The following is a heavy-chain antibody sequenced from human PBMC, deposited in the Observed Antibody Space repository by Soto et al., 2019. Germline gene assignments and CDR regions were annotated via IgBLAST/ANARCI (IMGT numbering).Heavy chain of an antibody. V-gene: IGHV4-39*01. CDR3: ARHYSSGNYYSPINY. J-gene: IGHJ4*02. Sequence: SETLSLTCTVSGASITSGNYYWGWIRQPPGKGLQWIGSSSYTGNTCFNPSLRSRVTISLDTSKNQFFLKLSFVTAADTAVYFCARHYSSGNYYSPINYWGQVALVTVSS. CDR1: GASITSGNYY. D-gene: IGHD3-10*01. CDR2: SSYTGNT.